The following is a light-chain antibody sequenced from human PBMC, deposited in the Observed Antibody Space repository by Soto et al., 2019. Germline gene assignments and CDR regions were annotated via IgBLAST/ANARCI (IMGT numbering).Light chain of an antibody. J-gene: IGKJ3*01. CDR1: QSVLYTSNNKNY. CDR2: WAS. Sequence: DIVMTQSPDSLAVSLGERATINCKSSQSVLYTSNNKNYLAWYQQKPGQPPKLLIYWASTRESGVPDRFSGSGSGTDFTLTISSLQAEDVAVYYCQHYYSTPFTFGPGTKVDIK. CDR3: QHYYSTPFT. V-gene: IGKV4-1*01.